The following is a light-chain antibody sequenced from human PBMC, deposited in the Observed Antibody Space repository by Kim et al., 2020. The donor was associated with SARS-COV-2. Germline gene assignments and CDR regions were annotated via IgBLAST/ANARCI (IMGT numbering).Light chain of an antibody. V-gene: IGKV3-20*01. J-gene: IGKJ1*01. CDR1: QSVSSSS. CDR3: QQYGSSWT. Sequence: WSPCERATLSCRARQSVSSSSLAWYQQKPGQAPRLLIYGASSRATGIPDRFSGSGSGTDFTLTISRLEPEDFAVYYCQQYGSSWTFGQGTKVDIK. CDR2: GAS.